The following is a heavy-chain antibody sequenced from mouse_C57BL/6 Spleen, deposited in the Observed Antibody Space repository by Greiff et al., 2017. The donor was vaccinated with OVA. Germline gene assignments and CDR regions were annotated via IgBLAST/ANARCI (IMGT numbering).Heavy chain of an antibody. D-gene: IGHD2-1*01. V-gene: IGHV5-16*01. CDR2: INYDGSST. CDR3: ARDEGNWSFAY. CDR1: GFTFSDYY. Sequence: DVKLVESEGGLVQPGSSMKLSCTASGFTFSDYYMAWVRQVPEKGLEWVANINYDGSSTYYLDSLKSRFIISRDNAKNILYLQMSSLKSEDTATYYCARDEGNWSFAYWGQGTLVTVSA. J-gene: IGHJ3*01.